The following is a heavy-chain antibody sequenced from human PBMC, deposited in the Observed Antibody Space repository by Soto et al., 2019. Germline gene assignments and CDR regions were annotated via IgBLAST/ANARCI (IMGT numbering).Heavy chain of an antibody. V-gene: IGHV4-4*07. Sequence: SETLSLTCTVSGASVSSYYWSWFRQPVGKGLEWIGRIHSSGNLNYNPSLESRVTMSLDTSKNQFSLRLTSVTAADTALYLCARDVGKNYWGQGIRVT. CDR2: IHSSGNL. CDR3: ARDVGKNY. J-gene: IGHJ4*02. CDR1: GASVSSYY. D-gene: IGHD3-10*01.